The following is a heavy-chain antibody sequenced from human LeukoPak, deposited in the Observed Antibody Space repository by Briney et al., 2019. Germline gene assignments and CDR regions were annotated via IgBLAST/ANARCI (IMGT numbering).Heavy chain of an antibody. J-gene: IGHJ4*02. CDR3: AREYRSRYSSGWYVSYYFDY. D-gene: IGHD6-19*01. V-gene: IGHV1-69*13. Sequence: GASVKVSCKASGGTFSSYAISWVRQAPGQGLEWMGGIIPIFGTANYAQKFQGRVTITADESTSTAYMELSSLRSEDTAVYYCAREYRSRYSSGWYVSYYFDYWGQGTLVTVSS. CDR2: IIPIFGTA. CDR1: GGTFSSYA.